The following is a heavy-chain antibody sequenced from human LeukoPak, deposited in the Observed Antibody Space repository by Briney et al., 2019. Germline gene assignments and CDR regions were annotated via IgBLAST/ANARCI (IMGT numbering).Heavy chain of an antibody. CDR3: ARVPYSSGYYYVGY. CDR2: ISSSSSYI. V-gene: IGHV3-21*01. J-gene: IGHJ4*02. Sequence: PGGSLRFSCAASGFTFSSYSMNWVRQAPGKGLEWVSSISSSSSYIYYADSVKGRFTISRDNAKNSLYLQMNSLRAEDTAVYYCARVPYSSGYYYVGYWGQGTLVTVSS. CDR1: GFTFSSYS. D-gene: IGHD3-22*01.